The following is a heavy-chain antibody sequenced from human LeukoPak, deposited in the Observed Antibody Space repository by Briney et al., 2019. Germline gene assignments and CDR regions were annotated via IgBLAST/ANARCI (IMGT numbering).Heavy chain of an antibody. CDR1: GGSISSYY. J-gene: IGHJ4*02. CDR2: ISYSGST. Sequence: SETLSLTCTVSGGSISSYYWSWIRQPPGKGLEWIGYISYSGSTYYNPSLKSRVTISVDTSKNQFSLKLSSVTAADTAVYYCARALSGGWSGFDYWGQGTLVTVSS. CDR3: ARALSGGWSGFDY. D-gene: IGHD6-19*01. V-gene: IGHV4-59*12.